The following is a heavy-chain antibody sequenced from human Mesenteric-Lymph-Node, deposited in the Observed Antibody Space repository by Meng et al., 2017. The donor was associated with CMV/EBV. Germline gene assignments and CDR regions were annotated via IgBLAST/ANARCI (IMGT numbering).Heavy chain of an antibody. J-gene: IGHJ6*02. CDR1: GFTFSIYW. CDR3: ARGSLSIAGTTDYVDYGMAV. D-gene: IGHD1-7*01. CDR2: IKQDGGEK. V-gene: IGHV3-7*01. Sequence: GESLKISCAASGFTFSIYWMSWVRQAPGKGLEWVANIKQDGGEKYYVDSVRGRFTISRDNAKNSLYLQMNSLKAEDTAVYFCARGSLSIAGTTDYVDYGMAVWGQGTTVTVSS.